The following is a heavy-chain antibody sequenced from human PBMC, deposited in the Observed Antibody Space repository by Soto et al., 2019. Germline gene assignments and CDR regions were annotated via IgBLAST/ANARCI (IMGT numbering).Heavy chain of an antibody. D-gene: IGHD4-17*01. V-gene: IGHV3-48*01. Sequence: GGSLRLSCAASGFTFSSYNMDWVRQAPGKGLEWLSYISSSSNTKYYADSVRGRFTISRDNAKSSLYLQMNSLRAEDTAVYYCAREPYGDFSFDSWGQGTLVTV. J-gene: IGHJ4*02. CDR2: ISSSSNTK. CDR1: GFTFSSYN. CDR3: AREPYGDFSFDS.